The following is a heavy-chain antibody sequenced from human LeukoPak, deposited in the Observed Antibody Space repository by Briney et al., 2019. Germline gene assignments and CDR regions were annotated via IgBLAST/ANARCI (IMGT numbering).Heavy chain of an antibody. CDR1: GFTVSSNY. Sequence: GGSLRLSCAASGFTVSSNYMSWVRQAPGKGLEWVSVIYSGGSTYYADSVKGRFTISRDNSKNTLYLQMNSLRAEDTAVYYCARSPMVRGVISYYFDYWGQGTLVTVSS. D-gene: IGHD3-10*01. V-gene: IGHV3-53*01. CDR3: ARSPMVRGVISYYFDY. J-gene: IGHJ4*02. CDR2: IYSGGST.